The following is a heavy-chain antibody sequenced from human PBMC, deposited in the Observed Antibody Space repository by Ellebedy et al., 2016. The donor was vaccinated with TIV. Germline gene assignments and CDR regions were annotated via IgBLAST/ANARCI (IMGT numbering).Heavy chain of an antibody. CDR1: GYTFTGYY. D-gene: IGHD1-26*01. V-gene: IGHV1-2*02. Sequence: ASVKVSCXASGYTFTGYYMHWVRQAPGQGLEWMGWINPNSVTTNYAQNFQGRVTMTRDTSISTAYMELSRLRSDDTAVYYCARDQEVGATIDYWGQGTLVTVSS. J-gene: IGHJ4*02. CDR2: INPNSVTT. CDR3: ARDQEVGATIDY.